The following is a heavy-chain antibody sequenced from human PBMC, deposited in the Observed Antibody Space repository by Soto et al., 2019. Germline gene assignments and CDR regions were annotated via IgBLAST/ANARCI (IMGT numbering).Heavy chain of an antibody. D-gene: IGHD3-16*02. Sequence: GGSLRLSCAASGFTFSSYAMSWVRQAPGKGLEWVSAISGSGGSTYYADSVKGRFTISRDNSKNTLYLQMNSLRAEDTAVYYCAKVGYYDYIWGSYRYTSTLYYYYMDVWGKGTTVTVSS. V-gene: IGHV3-23*01. CDR2: ISGSGGST. CDR1: GFTFSSYA. CDR3: AKVGYYDYIWGSYRYTSTLYYYYMDV. J-gene: IGHJ6*03.